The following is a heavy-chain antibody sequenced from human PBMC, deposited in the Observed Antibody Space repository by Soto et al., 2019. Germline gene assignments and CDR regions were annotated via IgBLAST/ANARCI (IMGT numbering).Heavy chain of an antibody. J-gene: IGHJ6*02. D-gene: IGHD2-2*01. Sequence: LGESLKISCKGSGYSFTSYWISWVRQMPGKGLEWMGRIDPSDSYTNYSPSFQGHVTISADKSISTAYLQWSSLKASDTAMYYCARPVGYCSSTSCSYYYGMDVWGQGTTVTVSS. CDR3: ARPVGYCSSTSCSYYYGMDV. CDR1: GYSFTSYW. CDR2: IDPSDSYT. V-gene: IGHV5-10-1*01.